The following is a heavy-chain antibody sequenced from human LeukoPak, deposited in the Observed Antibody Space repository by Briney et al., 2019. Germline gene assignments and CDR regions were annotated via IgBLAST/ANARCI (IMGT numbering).Heavy chain of an antibody. CDR2: IGSSTGTI. V-gene: IGHV3-48*01. CDR3: ARGKTCSSSSCYVDAFDI. D-gene: IGHD2-2*01. J-gene: IGHJ3*02. CDR1: GFTFSSYS. Sequence: GGSLRLSCAAPGFTFSSYSMNWVRQAPGKGLEWLSYIGSSTGTIYYADSVKGRFTVSRDNAKNSLYLQVNSLRAEDTAVYYCARGKTCSSSSCYVDAFDIWGQGTMVTVSS.